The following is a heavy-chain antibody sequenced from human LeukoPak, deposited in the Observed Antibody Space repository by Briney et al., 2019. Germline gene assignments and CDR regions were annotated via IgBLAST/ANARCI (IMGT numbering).Heavy chain of an antibody. CDR1: GFTFSSYA. CDR3: AKAGGGYSYGAY. D-gene: IGHD5-18*01. J-gene: IGHJ4*02. CDR2: ISGGGGST. Sequence: PGGSLRLSCAASGFTFSSYAMSWVRQAPGKGLEWVSAISGGGGSTYYADSVKGRFTISRDNSKNTLYLQMNSLRAEDTAVYYCAKAGGGYSYGAYWGQGTLVTVSS. V-gene: IGHV3-23*01.